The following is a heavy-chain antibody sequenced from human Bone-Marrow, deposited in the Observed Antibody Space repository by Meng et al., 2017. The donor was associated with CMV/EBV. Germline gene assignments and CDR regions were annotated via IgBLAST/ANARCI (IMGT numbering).Heavy chain of an antibody. CDR2: IYWNDDN. Sequence: SGPKLVKPTQTLTPTCTFSGFSLNTSEMDVGWIRQPPGKALVYLAVIYWNDDNPYSPSLKSRLTITKDTSKNQVVLTMTNMDPVDPATYYCAHRPTGYSSSWYGGYYYYYYGMDVWGQGATVTVSS. D-gene: IGHD6-13*01. CDR1: GFSLNTSEMD. CDR3: AHRPTGYSSSWYGGYYYYYYGMDV. J-gene: IGHJ6*02. V-gene: IGHV2-5*01.